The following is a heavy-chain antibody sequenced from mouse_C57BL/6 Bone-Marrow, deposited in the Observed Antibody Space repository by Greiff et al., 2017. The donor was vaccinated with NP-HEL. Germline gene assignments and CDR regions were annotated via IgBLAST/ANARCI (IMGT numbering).Heavy chain of an antibody. CDR1: GFSFNTYA. V-gene: IGHV10-1*01. CDR2: IRSKSNNYAT. Sequence: EVQLVESGGGLVQPKGSLKLSCAASGFSFNTYAMNWVRQAPGKGLEWVARIRSKSNNYATYYADSVKDRFTISRDDSESMLYLQMNNLKTEDTAMYYCVRHEHYDAMDYWGQGTSVTVSS. J-gene: IGHJ4*01. CDR3: VRHEHYDAMDY. D-gene: IGHD1-1*02.